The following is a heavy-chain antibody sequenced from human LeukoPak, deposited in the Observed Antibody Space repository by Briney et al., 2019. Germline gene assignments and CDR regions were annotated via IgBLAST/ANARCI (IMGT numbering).Heavy chain of an antibody. Sequence: SETLSLTCTVSGGSVSSSDYYWGWIRQPPGKGLEWIGNIYYSGTTYYNPSLKSRVTISIHTSKNRFSLKLSSVTAADTAVYYCARLRIQGDWFDPWGQGTLVTVSS. D-gene: IGHD1-1*01. CDR1: GGSVSSSDYY. J-gene: IGHJ5*02. V-gene: IGHV4-39*01. CDR3: ARLRIQGDWFDP. CDR2: IYYSGTT.